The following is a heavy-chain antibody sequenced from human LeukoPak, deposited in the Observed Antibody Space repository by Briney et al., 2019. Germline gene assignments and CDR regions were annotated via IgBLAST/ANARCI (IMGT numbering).Heavy chain of an antibody. J-gene: IGHJ6*02. V-gene: IGHV3-23*01. CDR2: ISGSGGST. CDR3: ARSLGYCSSTSCLGAYYYYGMDV. CDR1: GFTFSSYA. D-gene: IGHD2-2*01. Sequence: TGGSLRLSCAASGFTFSSYAMSWVRQAPGKGLEWVSAISGSGGSTYYADSVKGRFTISRDNSKNTLYLQMNSLRAEDTAVYYCARSLGYCSSTSCLGAYYYYGMDVWGQGTTVTVSS.